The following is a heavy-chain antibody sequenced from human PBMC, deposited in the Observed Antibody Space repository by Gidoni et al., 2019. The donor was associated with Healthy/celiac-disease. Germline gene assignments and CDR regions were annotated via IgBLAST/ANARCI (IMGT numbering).Heavy chain of an antibody. CDR3: AKSLIVVVPAASGDAFDY. J-gene: IGHJ4*02. CDR1: GFTFSNYG. V-gene: IGHV3-30*02. Sequence: QVQLVESGGGVVQPGGSLRLTCAVSGFTFSNYGMHWVRQSPGKGLEWVAFIRYDGSNKYYADSVKGRFTISRDNSKNTLYLQMNSLRAEDTAVYYCAKSLIVVVPAASGDAFDYWGQGTLVTVSS. CDR2: IRYDGSNK. D-gene: IGHD2-2*01.